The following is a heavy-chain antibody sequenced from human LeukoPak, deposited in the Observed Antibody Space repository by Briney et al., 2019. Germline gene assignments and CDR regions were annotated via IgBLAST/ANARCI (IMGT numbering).Heavy chain of an antibody. CDR1: GFTVSSNY. Sequence: GGTLRLSCAASGFTVSSNYMSWVRLAPGKGLEWVSIIYSGSATYNADFVKGRFTISRDNAKNSLYLQMNSLRAEDTAVYYCAREWWYLDYWGQGTLVTVSS. CDR3: AREWWYLDY. D-gene: IGHD2-15*01. J-gene: IGHJ4*02. CDR2: IYSGSAT. V-gene: IGHV3-53*01.